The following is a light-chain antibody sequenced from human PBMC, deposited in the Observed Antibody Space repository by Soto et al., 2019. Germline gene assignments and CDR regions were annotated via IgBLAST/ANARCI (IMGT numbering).Light chain of an antibody. V-gene: IGLV2-8*01. Sequence: QSALTQPPSASGSPGQSVTISCTGTSSDVGAYNLVSWYQQHPGKAPKLMIYEVTNRPSGVPDRFSASKSGNTASLTVSGLQAEDEADYYCSSHGGANNFYLFGTGTKLTVL. CDR1: SSDVGAYNL. CDR2: EVT. CDR3: SSHGGANNFYL. J-gene: IGLJ1*01.